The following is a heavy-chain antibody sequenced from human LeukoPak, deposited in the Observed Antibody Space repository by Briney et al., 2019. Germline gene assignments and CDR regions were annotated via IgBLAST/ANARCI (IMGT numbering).Heavy chain of an antibody. Sequence: SETLSLTCTLSSGSISTSSYCWGWIRQPPGKGLGWMGSISYSGTTYYNPSLKSRVTISVDTSNNQFSLRLTSVTAADTAVYFCARHPSSAWHADYWGHGTLVTVSS. CDR3: ARHPSSAWHADY. D-gene: IGHD6-25*01. CDR2: ISYSGTT. V-gene: IGHV4-39*01. J-gene: IGHJ4*01. CDR1: SGSISTSSYC.